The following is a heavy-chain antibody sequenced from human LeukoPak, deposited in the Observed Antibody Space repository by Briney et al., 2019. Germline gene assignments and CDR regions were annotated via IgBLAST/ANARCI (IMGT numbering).Heavy chain of an antibody. J-gene: IGHJ5*02. Sequence: SQTLSLTCAISGDSVSSNSAAWNWIRQSPSRGLEWLGRTYYRSKWYNDYAVSVKSRITINPDTSKNQFSLKLSSVTAADTAVYYCVRGRYSSGWFKDKNWFDPWGQGIPVTVSS. CDR2: TYYRSKWYN. CDR3: VRGRYSSGWFKDKNWFDP. CDR1: GDSVSSNSAA. D-gene: IGHD6-19*01. V-gene: IGHV6-1*01.